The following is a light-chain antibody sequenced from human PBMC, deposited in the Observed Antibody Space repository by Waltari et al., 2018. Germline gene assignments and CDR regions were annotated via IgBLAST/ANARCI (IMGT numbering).Light chain of an antibody. V-gene: IGLV2-14*03. CDR3: SSYTSSSTRV. J-gene: IGLJ2*01. CDR1: SSDVGGYNY. Sequence: QSALTQPASVSGSPGQSITISCTGPSSDVGGYNYVSWYQHHPCKAPKRLIYDVSNRPSGVSNRFSGSKSGNTASLTISGLQAEDEADYYCSSYTSSSTRVFGGGTKLTVL. CDR2: DVS.